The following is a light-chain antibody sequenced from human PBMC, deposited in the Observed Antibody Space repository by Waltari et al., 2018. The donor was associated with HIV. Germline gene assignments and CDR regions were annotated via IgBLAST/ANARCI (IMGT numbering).Light chain of an antibody. V-gene: IGLV1-40*01. J-gene: IGLJ1*01. CDR1: RSNIGAGYH. CDR3: QSHDSSLSGYV. CDR2: GNS. Sequence: QSVLTQPPSVSGAPGQRVTISCTGRRSNIGAGYHLHWYQQLPGTAPKLLIYGNSNRPSGVPDRFSGSKSGTSASLAITGLQAEDEADYHCQSHDSSLSGYVFGTGTKVTVL.